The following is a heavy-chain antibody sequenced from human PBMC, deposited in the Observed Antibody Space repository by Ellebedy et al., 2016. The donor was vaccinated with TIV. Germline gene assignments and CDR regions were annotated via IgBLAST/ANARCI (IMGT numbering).Heavy chain of an antibody. CDR3: ARMRSYGFSTPGY. J-gene: IGHJ4*02. Sequence: SETLSLTXSVSHYSISGGYYWGWVRQTPVKGLEWIGSMFHSGSTYYNPSLKSRVTMSVDTSKNQLSLRLSSVTAADTAIYYCARMRSYGFSTPGYWGQGTLVTVSS. V-gene: IGHV4-38-2*02. CDR2: MFHSGST. D-gene: IGHD3-16*01. CDR1: HYSISGGYY.